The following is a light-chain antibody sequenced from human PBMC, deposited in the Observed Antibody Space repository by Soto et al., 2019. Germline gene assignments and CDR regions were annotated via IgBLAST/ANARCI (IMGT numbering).Light chain of an antibody. Sequence: DIQMTQSPSSVSASVGDRVTITCRASQGISNWLAWYQQQPGKAPKLLIYGASSLQSGVPSRFSGGGSGTHFTLIISSLPPEDFATYYCQQTNTFLPLTCGGGTKVEI. V-gene: IGKV1-12*01. CDR3: QQTNTFLPLT. CDR1: QGISNW. CDR2: GAS. J-gene: IGKJ4*01.